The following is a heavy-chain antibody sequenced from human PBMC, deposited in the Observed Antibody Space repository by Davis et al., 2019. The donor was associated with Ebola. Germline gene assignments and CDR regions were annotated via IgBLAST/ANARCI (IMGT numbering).Heavy chain of an antibody. D-gene: IGHD3-3*01. CDR1: GYTFISYG. CDR2: VSAYNGDT. CDR3: ARGRKYYDFWSGSSGYFDY. J-gene: IGHJ4*02. Sequence: ASVKVSCKASGYTFISYGISWVRQAPGQGLEWVGRVSAYNGDTNYAQKLQGRVTMTTDTSTSTAYMELRSLRSDDTAVYYCARGRKYYDFWSGSSGYFDYWGQGTLVTVSS. V-gene: IGHV1-18*01.